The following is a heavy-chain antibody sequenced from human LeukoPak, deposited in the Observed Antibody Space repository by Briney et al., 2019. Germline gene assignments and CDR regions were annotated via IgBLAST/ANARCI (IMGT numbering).Heavy chain of an antibody. CDR2: ISGSGGST. V-gene: IGHV3-23*01. J-gene: IGHJ6*02. Sequence: PGGSLRLSCAASGFTFSSYAMSWVRQAPGKGLEWVSAISGSGGSTYYADSVKGRFTISRDNSKNTLYLQMNSLRAEDTAVYYCARDRIAVAGTGVYYYYGMDVWGQGTTVTVSS. CDR3: ARDRIAVAGTGVYYYYGMDV. CDR1: GFTFSSYA. D-gene: IGHD6-19*01.